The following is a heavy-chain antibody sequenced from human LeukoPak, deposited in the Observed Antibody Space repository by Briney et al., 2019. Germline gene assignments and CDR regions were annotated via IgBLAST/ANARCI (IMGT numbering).Heavy chain of an antibody. D-gene: IGHD2-21*02. Sequence: ASVKVSCKASGGTFSIYAISWVRQAPAQGLEWMGRIIPIPGIANYAQKFQGRVTITADKSTSTAYMELSRLRSDDTAVYYCARGDIVVVTASFDYWGQGTLVTVSS. CDR3: ARGDIVVVTASFDY. J-gene: IGHJ4*02. V-gene: IGHV1-69*04. CDR1: GGTFSIYA. CDR2: IIPIPGIA.